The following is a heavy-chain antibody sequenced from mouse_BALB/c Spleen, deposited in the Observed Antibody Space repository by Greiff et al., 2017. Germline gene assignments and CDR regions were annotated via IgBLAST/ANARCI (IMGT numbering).Heavy chain of an antibody. V-gene: IGHV5-17*02. CDR1: GFTFSSFG. J-gene: IGHJ2*01. D-gene: IGHD2-4*01. Sequence: EVQVVESGGGLVQPGGSRKLSCAASGFTFSSFGMHWVRQAPEKGLEWVAYISSGSSTIYYADTVKGRFTISRDNPKNTLFLQMTSLRSEDTAMYYCASGDYGGVDYGGQGTTLRVSS. CDR2: ISSGSSTI. CDR3: ASGDYGGVDY.